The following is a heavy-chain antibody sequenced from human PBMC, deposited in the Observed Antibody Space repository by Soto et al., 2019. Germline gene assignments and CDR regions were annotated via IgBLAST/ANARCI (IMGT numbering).Heavy chain of an antibody. CDR1: GGTFSSYA. D-gene: IGHD3-22*01. V-gene: IGHV1-69*05. CDR2: IIPIFGTA. CDR3: AREVDYYDSSGYSTYYFDY. Sequence: ASVKVSCKASGGTFSSYAISWVRQAPGQGLEWMGGIIPIFGTANYAQKFQGRVTMTTDTSTSTAYMELRSLRSDDTAVYYCAREVDYYDSSGYSTYYFDYWGQGTLVTVSS. J-gene: IGHJ4*02.